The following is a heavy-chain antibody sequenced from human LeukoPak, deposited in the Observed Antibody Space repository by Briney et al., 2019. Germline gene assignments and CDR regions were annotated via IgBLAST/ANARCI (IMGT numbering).Heavy chain of an antibody. CDR1: GDSVSSNSAA. Sequence: SQTLSLTCAISGDSVSSNSAAWNWIRQSPSRGLEWLGRTYYRSKWYNDYAVSVKSRITINPDTSKNQFSLQLNSVTPEDTAVYYCARALGSVQLERYWFDPWGQGTLVTVSS. J-gene: IGHJ5*02. D-gene: IGHD1-1*01. CDR2: TYYRSKWYN. V-gene: IGHV6-1*01. CDR3: ARALGSVQLERYWFDP.